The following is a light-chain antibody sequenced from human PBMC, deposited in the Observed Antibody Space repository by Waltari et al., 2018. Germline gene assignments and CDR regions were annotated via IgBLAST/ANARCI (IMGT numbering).Light chain of an antibody. CDR3: QHRHNWPPTFT. V-gene: IGKV3-11*01. CDR2: DAS. J-gene: IGKJ2*01. Sequence: EIVLTQSPATLSLSPGDRATLSCRASQSVRNYLAWYRQKPGQAPRLLIYDASERAPGIPARSSGSGSGTDFTLTISSLEPDDFAVYYCQHRHNWPPTFTFGQGTKLEVK. CDR1: QSVRNY.